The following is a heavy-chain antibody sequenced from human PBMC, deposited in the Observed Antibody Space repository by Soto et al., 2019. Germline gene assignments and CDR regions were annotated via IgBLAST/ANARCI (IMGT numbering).Heavy chain of an antibody. D-gene: IGHD2-2*02. J-gene: IGHJ5*02. CDR2: ISYDGSNK. CDR3: ARDGVVVVPAAIRGWFDP. Sequence: VGSLRLSCAASGFTFSSYAMHWVRQAPGKGLEWVAVISYDGSNKYYADSVKGRFTISRDNSKNTLYLQMNSLRAEDTAVYYCARDGVVVVPAAIRGWFDPWGQGTLVTVSS. V-gene: IGHV3-30-3*01. CDR1: GFTFSSYA.